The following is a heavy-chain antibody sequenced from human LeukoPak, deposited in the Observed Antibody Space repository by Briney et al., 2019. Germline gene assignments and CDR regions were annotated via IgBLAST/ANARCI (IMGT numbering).Heavy chain of an antibody. CDR3: ARDLSTTNYYFHY. J-gene: IGHJ4*02. CDR1: GGTFSSYA. D-gene: IGHD5/OR15-5a*01. V-gene: IGHV1-69*04. CDR2: IIPILGIA. Sequence: SVKVSCKASGGTFSSYAIGWVRQAPGQGLEWMGRIIPILGIANYAQKFQGRVTITADKSTSTAYMELSSLRSEDTAVYYCARDLSTTNYYFHYWGQGTLVTVSS.